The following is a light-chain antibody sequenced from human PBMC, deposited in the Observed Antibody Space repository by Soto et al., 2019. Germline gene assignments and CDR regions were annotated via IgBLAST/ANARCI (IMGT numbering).Light chain of an antibody. V-gene: IGKV1-33*01. CDR2: DAS. CDR3: QQYDSLPQT. J-gene: IGKJ1*01. Sequence: IQGTRSPSSLSASVSDRVTITGQASQDTSNYLNWYQQKPGKAPKLLIYDASNLETGVPSRFSGSGSGTDFNLTISGLQPEDIATYYCQQYDSLPQTFGQGTKVDIK. CDR1: QDTSNY.